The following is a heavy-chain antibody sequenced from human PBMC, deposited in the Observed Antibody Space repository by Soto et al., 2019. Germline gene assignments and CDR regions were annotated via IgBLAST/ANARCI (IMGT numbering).Heavy chain of an antibody. Sequence: QVQLVESGGGVVQPGRSLRLSCAASGFTFSSYGMHWVRQAPGKRLEWVAVIWYDGSNKYYADSVKGRFTISRDNSKNTLYLQMNSLTAEATAVYYFARDGYCSGGSCYSVPVFDYWGQGTLVTVSS. V-gene: IGHV3-33*01. CDR3: ARDGYCSGGSCYSVPVFDY. CDR1: GFTFSSYG. CDR2: IWYDGSNK. D-gene: IGHD2-15*01. J-gene: IGHJ4*02.